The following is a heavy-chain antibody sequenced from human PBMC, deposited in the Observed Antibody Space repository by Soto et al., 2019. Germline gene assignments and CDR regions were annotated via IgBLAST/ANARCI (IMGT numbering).Heavy chain of an antibody. D-gene: IGHD6-19*01. CDR3: AHRVGSSGPDDAFDI. J-gene: IGHJ3*02. Sequence: QITLKESGPTLVKPTQPLTLTCTFSGFSLSTSGVGVGWIRQPPGKALEWLALIYWDDDKRYSPSLKSRLTITKDTSKNQVVLTMTNMDHVDTATYYCAHRVGSSGPDDAFDIWGQGTMVTVSS. V-gene: IGHV2-5*02. CDR2: IYWDDDK. CDR1: GFSLSTSGVG.